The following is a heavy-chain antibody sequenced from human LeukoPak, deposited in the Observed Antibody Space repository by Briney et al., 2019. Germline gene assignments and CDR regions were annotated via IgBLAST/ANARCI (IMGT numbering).Heavy chain of an antibody. D-gene: IGHD6-6*01. CDR1: GESFSGYY. CDR2: INHSGST. CDR3: ARSGFLAARRGFYYYYYIDV. Sequence: SETLSLTCAVYGESFSGYYWSWIRQPPGKGLEWLGEINHSGSTNYNPSLKSRVTISVDTSKNQFSLKLSSVTAADTAVYYCARSGFLAARRGFYYYYYIDVWGKGTTVTVSS. J-gene: IGHJ6*03. V-gene: IGHV4-34*01.